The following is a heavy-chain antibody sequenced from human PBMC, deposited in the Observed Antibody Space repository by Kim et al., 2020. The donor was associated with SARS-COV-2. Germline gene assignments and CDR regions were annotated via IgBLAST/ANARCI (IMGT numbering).Heavy chain of an antibody. CDR1: GFTVSSNY. CDR2: IYSGGST. Sequence: GGSLRLSCAASGFTVSSNYMSWVRQAPGKGLEWVSVIYSGGSTYYADSVKGRFTISRDNSKNTLYLQMNSLRAEDTAVYYCARDRVGIPGIAAAASIYGMDVWGQGTTVTVSS. CDR3: ARDRVGIPGIAAAASIYGMDV. V-gene: IGHV3-66*02. J-gene: IGHJ6*02. D-gene: IGHD6-13*01.